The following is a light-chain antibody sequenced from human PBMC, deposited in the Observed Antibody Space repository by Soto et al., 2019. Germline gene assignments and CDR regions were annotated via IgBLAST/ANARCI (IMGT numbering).Light chain of an antibody. CDR3: QQYGSSPPWT. Sequence: EIVLTQSPGTLSLSPGERATLSCRASQSVSSSYLAWYQQKPGQAPRLLIYGASSRATGIPDRFSGSGSGTDFTLTISRLEPEDVPVSYCQQYGSSPPWTFGQGTKVEIK. CDR1: QSVSSSY. J-gene: IGKJ1*01. V-gene: IGKV3-20*01. CDR2: GAS.